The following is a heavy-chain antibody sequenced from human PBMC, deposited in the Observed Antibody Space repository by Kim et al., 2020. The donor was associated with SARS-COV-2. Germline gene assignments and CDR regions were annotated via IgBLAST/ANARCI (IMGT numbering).Heavy chain of an antibody. CDR3: ARGGVPAAKAAYFDY. D-gene: IGHD2-2*01. CDR2: INHSGST. J-gene: IGHJ4*02. CDR1: GGSFSGYY. Sequence: SETLSLTCAVYGGSFSGYYWSWIRQPPGKGLEWIGEINHSGSTNYNTSLKSRVTISVDTSKNQFSLKLSSVTAADTAVYYCARGGVPAAKAAYFDYWGQGTLVTVSS. V-gene: IGHV4-34*01.